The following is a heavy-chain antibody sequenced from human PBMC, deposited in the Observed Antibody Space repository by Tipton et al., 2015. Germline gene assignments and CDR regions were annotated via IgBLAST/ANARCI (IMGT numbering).Heavy chain of an antibody. V-gene: IGHV4-59*01. D-gene: IGHD7-27*01. CDR3: ARGRPGANYFDY. CDR2: VFYTGST. J-gene: IGHJ4*02. CDR1: GGSISSEY. Sequence: TLSLTCTVSGGSISSEYWSWIRQPPGKGLEWIGYVFYTGSTYYNPSLESRVTISVDTFENQFSLKLSSVTAADTAVYYCARGRPGANYFDYWGQGTPVTVSS.